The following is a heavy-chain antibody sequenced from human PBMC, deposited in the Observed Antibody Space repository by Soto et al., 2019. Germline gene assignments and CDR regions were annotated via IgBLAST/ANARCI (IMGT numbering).Heavy chain of an antibody. Sequence: PGGSLRLSCAASGFTFSSYAMSWVRQAPGKGLEWVSAISGSGGSTYYADSVKGRFTISRDNSKNTLYLQMNSLRAEDTAVYYCAKVRFLEWLSPDFDYWGQGTLVTVSS. J-gene: IGHJ4*02. CDR3: AKVRFLEWLSPDFDY. CDR1: GFTFSSYA. V-gene: IGHV3-23*01. CDR2: ISGSGGST. D-gene: IGHD3-3*01.